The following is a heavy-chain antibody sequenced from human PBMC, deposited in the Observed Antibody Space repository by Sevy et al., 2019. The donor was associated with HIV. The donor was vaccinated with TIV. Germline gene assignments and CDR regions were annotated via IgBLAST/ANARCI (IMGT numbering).Heavy chain of an antibody. CDR2: ISDSGGST. D-gene: IGHD5-12*01. J-gene: IGHJ4*02. V-gene: IGHV3-23*01. CDR3: ASLPTPYGGYPYYFDY. Sequence: GGSLRLSCAASGFSFSRYAMKWVRQAPGKGLEWVSSISDSGGSTYYADSLKGRFTISRDNSKNTLYLQMNSLRAEDTAVYYCASLPTPYGGYPYYFDYWGQGTLVTVSS. CDR1: GFSFSRYA.